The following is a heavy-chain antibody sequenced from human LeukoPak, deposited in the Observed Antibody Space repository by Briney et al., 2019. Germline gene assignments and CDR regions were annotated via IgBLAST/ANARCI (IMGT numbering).Heavy chain of an antibody. CDR1: GYTFTRYA. CDR3: ASGPDLYCTNGLCYTGRSFGY. V-gene: IGHV7-4-1*02. J-gene: IGHJ4*02. Sequence: ASVKVSCKASGYTFTRYAMNWVRQAPGQGLEWMGWINTNTGNPTYAQGFTGRFVFSLDTSVSTAYLQISSLKAEDTAVYYCASGPDLYCTNGLCYTGRSFGYWGQGTLVTVSS. D-gene: IGHD2-8*01. CDR2: INTNTGNP.